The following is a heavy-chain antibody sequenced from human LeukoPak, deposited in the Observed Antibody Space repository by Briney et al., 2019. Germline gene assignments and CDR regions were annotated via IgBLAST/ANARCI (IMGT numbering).Heavy chain of an antibody. Sequence: ASVKVSCKASGYTFSSYGIRWVRQAPGQGLEWMGWISANDGRTNHAQKFQGRVTMTTDTSASTVHMEMRTLRSDDTAMYYCVRDYYGDYFDTFDIWGQGTMVTVSS. V-gene: IGHV1-18*01. CDR3: VRDYYGDYFDTFDI. D-gene: IGHD4-17*01. CDR2: ISANDGRT. J-gene: IGHJ3*02. CDR1: GYTFSSYG.